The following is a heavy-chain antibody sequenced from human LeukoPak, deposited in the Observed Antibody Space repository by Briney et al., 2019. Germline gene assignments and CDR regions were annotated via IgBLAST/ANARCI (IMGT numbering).Heavy chain of an antibody. D-gene: IGHD3-3*01. J-gene: IGHJ4*02. CDR2: IYTSGST. CDR1: GGPISSYY. V-gene: IGHV4-4*07. CDR3: ARAGSEYYDFWSGYSNPDYFDY. Sequence: PSETLSLTCTVSGGPISSYYWSWLRQPAGKGLEWIGRIYTSGSTNYNPSLKSRVTMSVDTSKNQFTLKLSSVTAADTAVYYCARAGSEYYDFWSGYSNPDYFDYWGQGTLVTVSS.